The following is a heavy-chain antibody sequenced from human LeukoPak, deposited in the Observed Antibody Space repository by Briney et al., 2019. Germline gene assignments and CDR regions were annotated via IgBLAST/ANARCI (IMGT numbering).Heavy chain of an antibody. CDR1: GGSISSGGYS. CDR3: ARGRRITMIVVRRGPFDY. J-gene: IGHJ4*02. CDR2: INHSGST. D-gene: IGHD3-22*01. V-gene: IGHV4-30-2*01. Sequence: SQTLSLTCGVSGGSISSGGYSWSWIRQPPGKGLEWIGEINHSGSTNYNPSLKSRVTISVDTSKNQFSLKLSSVTAADTAVYYCARGRRITMIVVRRGPFDYWGQGTLVTVSS.